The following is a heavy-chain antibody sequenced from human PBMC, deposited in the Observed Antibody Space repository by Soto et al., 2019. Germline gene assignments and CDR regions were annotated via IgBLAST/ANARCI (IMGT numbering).Heavy chain of an antibody. V-gene: IGHV1-18*01. CDR1: GYTFTSYG. Sequence: GASVKVSCKASGYTFTSYGINWVRQAPGQGLEWMGWISTYNGDTNYAQKLQSRVTMTTDTSTNTAYMELRSLRSDDTAVYYCARDPCTIAVAGNCRLYYWGQGTLVTVSS. J-gene: IGHJ4*02. D-gene: IGHD6-19*01. CDR3: ARDPCTIAVAGNCRLYY. CDR2: ISTYNGDT.